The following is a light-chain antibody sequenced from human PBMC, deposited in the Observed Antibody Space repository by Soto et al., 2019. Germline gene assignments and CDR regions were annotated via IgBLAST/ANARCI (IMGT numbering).Light chain of an antibody. CDR1: QSVGSY. Sequence: EIVLTQSPATLSLSPGERATLSCRASQSVGSYLAWYQQSPGQAPRLLIYDASNRATGVPARFSGSGSGTEFTLTISSLQSEDFAIYYCQQYKNGWTFGQGTKVDIK. V-gene: IGKV3D-15*01. CDR2: DAS. CDR3: QQYKNGWT. J-gene: IGKJ1*01.